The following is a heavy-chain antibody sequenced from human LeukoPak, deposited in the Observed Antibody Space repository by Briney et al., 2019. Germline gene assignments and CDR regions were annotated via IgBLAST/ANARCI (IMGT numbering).Heavy chain of an antibody. D-gene: IGHD3-9*01. CDR1: GYTFTSYG. Sequence: ASVKVSCKASGYTFTSYGISWVRQAPGQGLEWMGWISAYNGNTNYAQKLQGRVTMTTDTSTSTAYMELRSLRPDDTAVYYCARDGRYFDWLLYRSRFDYWGQGTLVTVSS. CDR2: ISAYNGNT. CDR3: ARDGRYFDWLLYRSRFDY. J-gene: IGHJ4*02. V-gene: IGHV1-18*01.